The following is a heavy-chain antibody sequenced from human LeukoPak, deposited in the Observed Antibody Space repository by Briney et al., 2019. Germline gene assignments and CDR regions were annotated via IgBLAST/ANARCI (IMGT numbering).Heavy chain of an antibody. J-gene: IGHJ6*03. D-gene: IGHD6-13*01. Sequence: SETLSLTCTVSGGSISSSSYYWGWIRQPPGKGLKWIGSIYYSGSTYCNPSLKSRVTISVDTSKNQFSLKLSSVTAADTAVYYCARGSSSGYYYMDVWGKGTTVTVSS. CDR2: IYYSGST. V-gene: IGHV4-39*07. CDR1: GGSISSSSYY. CDR3: ARGSSSGYYYMDV.